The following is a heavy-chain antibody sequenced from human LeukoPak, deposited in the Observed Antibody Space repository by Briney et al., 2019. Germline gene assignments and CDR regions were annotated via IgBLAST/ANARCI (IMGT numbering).Heavy chain of an antibody. CDR1: GGSISSGGYY. V-gene: IGHV4-30-2*01. CDR3: ARDVSLGSYYFDY. CDR2: IYHSGST. D-gene: IGHD1-26*01. Sequence: PSETLSLTCTVSGGSISSGGYYWSWIRQPPGKGLEWIGYIYHSGSTYYNPSLKSRVTISVDRSKNQFSLKLSSVTAADTAVYYCARDVSLGSYYFDYWGQGTLVTVSS. J-gene: IGHJ4*02.